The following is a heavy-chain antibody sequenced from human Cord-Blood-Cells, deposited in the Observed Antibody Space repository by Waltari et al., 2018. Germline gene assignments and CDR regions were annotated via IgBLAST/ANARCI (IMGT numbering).Heavy chain of an antibody. Sequence: QVQLVQSGAEVKKPGSSVKVSCKASGGTFSSYAISWVRQAPGQGLEWKGGSIPILGKANDAQKFQGRVTITAEESTSTAYMELSSLRSEDTAVYYCARGRITIFGVVWWFDPWGQGTLVTVAS. CDR3: ARGRITIFGVVWWFDP. CDR1: GGTFSSYA. CDR2: SIPILGKA. D-gene: IGHD3-3*01. V-gene: IGHV1-69*01. J-gene: IGHJ5*02.